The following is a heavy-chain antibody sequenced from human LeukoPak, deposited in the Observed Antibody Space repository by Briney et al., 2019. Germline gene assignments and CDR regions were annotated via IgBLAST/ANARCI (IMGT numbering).Heavy chain of an antibody. CDR1: GFTISSYN. J-gene: IGHJ4*02. CDR3: ERHQIGYYSSSWHPLGY. V-gene: IGHV4-59*08. D-gene: IGHD6-13*01. CDR2: IYYGGST. Sequence: SETLSLTCTVSGFTISSYNWSWIRQPPGKGLEWIGYIYYGGSTNYNPSLKSRVTISVNTSKTQSTLNLSSVTAADTAVYYCERHQIGYYSSSWHPLGYWGQGTLVTVSS.